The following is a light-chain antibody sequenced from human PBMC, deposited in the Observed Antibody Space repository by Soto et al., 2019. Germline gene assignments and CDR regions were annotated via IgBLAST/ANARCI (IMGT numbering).Light chain of an antibody. CDR1: TSDVGSYNY. CDR2: DVR. V-gene: IGLV2-11*01. CDR3: CSYAGSYVWV. Sequence: QSALTQPRSVSGSPGQSVSISCTGTTSDVGSYNYVSWYQQHPGKAPRLMIYDVRKRPSGVPDRFSGSKSGNTASLNISGLRAEDEADYYCCSYAGSYVWVFGGGTKVTVL. J-gene: IGLJ3*02.